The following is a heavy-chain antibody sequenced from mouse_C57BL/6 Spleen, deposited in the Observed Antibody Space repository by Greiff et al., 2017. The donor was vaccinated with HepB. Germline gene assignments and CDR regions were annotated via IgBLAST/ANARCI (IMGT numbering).Heavy chain of an antibody. CDR1: GYTFTSYW. CDR2: IDPSDSYT. V-gene: IGHV1-69*01. Sequence: QVQLQQPGAELVMPGASVKLSCKASGYTFTSYWMHWVKQRPGQGLEWIGEIDPSDSYTNYNQKFKGKSTMTVDKSSSTAYMQLSSLTSEDSAVDYGAKGGAYAMDDWGQGTSVTVSS. D-gene: IGHD3-1*01. J-gene: IGHJ4*01. CDR3: AKGGAYAMDD.